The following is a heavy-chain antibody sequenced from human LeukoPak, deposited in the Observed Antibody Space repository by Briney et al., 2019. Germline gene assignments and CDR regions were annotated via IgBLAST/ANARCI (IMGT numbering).Heavy chain of an antibody. V-gene: IGHV3-48*01. J-gene: IGHJ5*02. CDR1: GFTFSSYS. CDR3: ARVSCSSTSCYSRWFDP. D-gene: IGHD2-2*01. Sequence: PGGSLRLSCEASGFTFSSYSMNWVRQAPGKGLEWVSYISSSSSTIYYADSVKGRFTISRDNAKNSLYLQMNSLRAEDTAVYYCARVSCSSTSCYSRWFDPWGQGTLVTVSS. CDR2: ISSSSSTI.